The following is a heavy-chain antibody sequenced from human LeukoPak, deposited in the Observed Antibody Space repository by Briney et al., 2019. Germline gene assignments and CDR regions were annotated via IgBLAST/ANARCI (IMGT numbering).Heavy chain of an antibody. D-gene: IGHD5-12*01. J-gene: IGHJ4*02. CDR2: VYSGGST. CDR3: ARAGLYRGSGLDS. CDR1: GFTVSSNY. Sequence: GGSLRLSCAASGFTVSSNYMSWVCLAPGKGLGLVSVVYSGGSTYYAYSVKGRFTISIDNAKNLLYLQMDSLRGEDTAVYYCARAGLYRGSGLDSWGQRALVTASS. V-gene: IGHV3-53*01.